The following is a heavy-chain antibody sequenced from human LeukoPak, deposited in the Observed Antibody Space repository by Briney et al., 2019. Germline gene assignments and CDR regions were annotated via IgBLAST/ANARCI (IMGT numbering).Heavy chain of an antibody. CDR1: GFNFSSYW. D-gene: IGHD3-16*01. Sequence: GGSLRLSCAASGFNFSSYWMNWARQAPGKGLEWVASINHNGNVNYYVDSVKGRFTISRDNAKNSLYLQMSNLRAEDTAVYFCARGGGLDVWGQGATVTVSS. CDR2: INHNGNVN. J-gene: IGHJ6*02. CDR3: ARGGGLDV. V-gene: IGHV3-7*03.